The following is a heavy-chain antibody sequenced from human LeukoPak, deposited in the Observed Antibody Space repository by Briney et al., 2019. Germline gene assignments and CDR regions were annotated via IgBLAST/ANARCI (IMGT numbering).Heavy chain of an antibody. CDR3: ARGGWQQLMPADY. V-gene: IGHV1-69*04. CDR1: GGTFSSYA. Sequence: SVKVSCKASGGTFSSYAISWVRQAPGQGLEWMGRIIPILGIANYAQKFQGRVTITADKSTSTAYMELSSLRAEDTAVYYCARGGWQQLMPADYWGQGTLVTVSS. D-gene: IGHD6-13*01. J-gene: IGHJ4*02. CDR2: IIPILGIA.